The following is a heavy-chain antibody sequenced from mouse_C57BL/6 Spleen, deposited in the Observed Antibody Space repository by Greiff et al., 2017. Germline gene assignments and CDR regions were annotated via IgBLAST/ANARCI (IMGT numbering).Heavy chain of an antibody. J-gene: IGHJ1*03. CDR2: ISDGGSYT. CDR1: GFTFSSYA. D-gene: IGHD4-1*01. Sequence: VQLKESGGGLVKPGGSLKLSCAASGFTFSSYAMSWVRQTPEKRLEWVATISDGGSYTYYPDNVKGRFTISRDNAKNNLYLQMSHLKSEDTAMYYCARDLGYWYFDVWGTGTTVTVSS. V-gene: IGHV5-4*01. CDR3: ARDLGYWYFDV.